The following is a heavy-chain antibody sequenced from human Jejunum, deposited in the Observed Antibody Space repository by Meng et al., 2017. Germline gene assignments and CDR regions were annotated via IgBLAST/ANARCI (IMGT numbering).Heavy chain of an antibody. V-gene: IGHV3-74*01. CDR1: GFTFLGYW. J-gene: IGHJ4*02. CDR2: VSIDGRRT. D-gene: IGHD1-1*01. Sequence: EVHLVESGVSLVRPGGSRRLHCASSGFTFLGYWMHGVRQAPGKGLVWVSCVSIDGRRTVYADSVQGRFTISRDNAKNTLYLQMDSLSVEDTAVNYWALERREKMFDNWGQGTLVTVSS. CDR3: ALERREKMFDN.